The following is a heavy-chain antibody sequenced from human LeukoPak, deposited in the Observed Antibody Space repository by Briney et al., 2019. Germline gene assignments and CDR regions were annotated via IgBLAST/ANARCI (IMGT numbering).Heavy chain of an antibody. J-gene: IGHJ4*02. CDR2: TSWNSGSI. Sequence: GRSLRLSCAASGFTFDDYAMHWVRQAPGKGLEWVSGTSWNSGSIGYADSVKGRFTISRDNAKNSLYLQMNSLRAEDMALYYCAKAAVAAGSGLYYFDYWGQGTPVTVSS. D-gene: IGHD6-13*01. CDR3: AKAAVAAGSGLYYFDY. CDR1: GFTFDDYA. V-gene: IGHV3-9*03.